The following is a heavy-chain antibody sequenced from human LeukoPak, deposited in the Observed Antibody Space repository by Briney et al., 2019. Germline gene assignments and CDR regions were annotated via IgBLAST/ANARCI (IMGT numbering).Heavy chain of an antibody. Sequence: ASSKVSCKASADTFNRFPINWVRQDPGQGLEWMGRIIPILNITTYSQKFQGRVTITADKSSSTAFMEMSSLRSDDTAVYYCARRKLPLTGSTGYDFLDPWGQGTLVTVSS. CDR3: ARRKLPLTGSTGYDFLDP. CDR2: IIPILNIT. V-gene: IGHV1-69*02. J-gene: IGHJ5*02. CDR1: ADTFNRFP. D-gene: IGHD3-9*01.